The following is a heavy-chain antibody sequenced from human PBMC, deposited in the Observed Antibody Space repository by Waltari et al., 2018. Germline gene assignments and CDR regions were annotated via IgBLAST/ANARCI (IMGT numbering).Heavy chain of an antibody. D-gene: IGHD4-17*01. CDR3: ARDYGGKTNWFDP. J-gene: IGHJ5*02. CDR1: GGSISSSSYY. Sequence: QLQLQESGPGLVKPSETLSLTCTVSGGSISSSSYYWGWIRQPPGKGLEWIGSINLSGRRSDNPSPKVGVTMSVHTAKNQFSLKRSSVTAADTAVYYCARDYGGKTNWFDPWGQGTLVTVSS. CDR2: INLSGRR. V-gene: IGHV4-39*07.